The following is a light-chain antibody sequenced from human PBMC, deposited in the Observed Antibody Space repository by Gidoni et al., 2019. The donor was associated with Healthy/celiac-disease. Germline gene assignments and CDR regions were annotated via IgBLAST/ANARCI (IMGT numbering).Light chain of an antibody. J-gene: IGKJ5*01. CDR2: AAS. Sequence: VIWMTQSPSLLSASTGARVTISCRMSQGISSYLAWYQQQTGTAPALLIYAASTSQSGVPSRFSGSGSWTDFTLTISFLQSEFFVTYYWQQYYSFPITFGQGTRLEIK. CDR1: QGISSY. V-gene: IGKV1D-8*01. CDR3: QQYYSFPIT.